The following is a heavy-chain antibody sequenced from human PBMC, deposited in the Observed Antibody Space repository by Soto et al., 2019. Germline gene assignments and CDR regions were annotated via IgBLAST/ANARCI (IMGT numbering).Heavy chain of an antibody. J-gene: IGHJ5*02. Sequence: QVQLVQSGAEVKKPGSSVKVSCKASGGTFSSYAISWVRQAPGQGLEWMGGIIPIFGTAHYAQKFQGRVTITADESTSTAYMELSSLRSEDTAVYYCARDIRITMVRGVIAYNWFDPWGQGTLVTVAS. CDR1: GGTFSSYA. CDR3: ARDIRITMVRGVIAYNWFDP. CDR2: IIPIFGTA. D-gene: IGHD3-10*01. V-gene: IGHV1-69*01.